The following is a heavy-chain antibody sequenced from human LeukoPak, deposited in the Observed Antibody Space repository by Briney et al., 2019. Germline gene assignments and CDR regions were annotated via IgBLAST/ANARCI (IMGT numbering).Heavy chain of an antibody. D-gene: IGHD6-19*01. V-gene: IGHV4-59*01. CDR1: GGSISSYY. CDR2: AFYSGST. CDR3: ARWSGRWLIKGMDV. Sequence: ASETLSLTCTVSGGSISSYYGSWIRQPPGKGLEWIGYAFYSGSTNYNPSLKSRVTISVDTSKNQFSLRLSSVTAADTAVYYCARWSGRWLIKGMDVWGQGTTVTVSS. J-gene: IGHJ6*02.